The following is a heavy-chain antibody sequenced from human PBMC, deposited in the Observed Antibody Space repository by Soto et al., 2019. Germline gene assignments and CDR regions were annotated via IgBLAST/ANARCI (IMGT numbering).Heavy chain of an antibody. CDR1: GYTFTSYA. J-gene: IGHJ1*01. CDR3: AREMGENSGYDSNFQH. D-gene: IGHD5-12*01. Sequence: ASVKVSCKASGYTFTSYAMHWVRQAPGQRLEWMGWINAGNGNTKYSQKFQGRVTITRDTSASTAYMELSSLRSEDTAVYYCAREMGENSGYDSNFQHWGQGTLVTVSS. CDR2: INAGNGNT. V-gene: IGHV1-3*01.